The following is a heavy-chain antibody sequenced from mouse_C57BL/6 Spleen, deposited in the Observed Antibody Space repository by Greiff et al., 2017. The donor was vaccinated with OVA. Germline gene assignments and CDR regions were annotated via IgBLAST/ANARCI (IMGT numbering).Heavy chain of an antibody. J-gene: IGHJ1*03. CDR2: IYPRDGST. Sequence: VQLQESDAELVKPGASVKISCKVSGYTFTDHTIHWMKQRPEQGLEWIGYIYPRDGSTKYNEKFKGKATLTVDKSSSTAYMQLSSLTSEDSAVYYCARRSYGSSYGYFDVWGTGTTVTVSS. V-gene: IGHV1-78*01. CDR3: ARRSYGSSYGYFDV. D-gene: IGHD1-1*01. CDR1: GYTFTDHT.